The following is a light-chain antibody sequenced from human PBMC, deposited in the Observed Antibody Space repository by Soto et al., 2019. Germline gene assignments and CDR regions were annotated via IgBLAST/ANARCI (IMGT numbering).Light chain of an antibody. J-gene: IGKJ4*01. CDR1: QRSSSY. CDR2: SAS. CDR3: QQSFSNLVT. V-gene: IGKV1-39*01. Sequence: DIQMTQSPSSLSASIGDSVTITCRASQRSSSYLNWYQHKPWKAPKLLIYSASSLQRGVPLRFSGSGFGTDFTLTIGGLQPEDFATYYCQQSFSNLVTFGGGTTVEI.